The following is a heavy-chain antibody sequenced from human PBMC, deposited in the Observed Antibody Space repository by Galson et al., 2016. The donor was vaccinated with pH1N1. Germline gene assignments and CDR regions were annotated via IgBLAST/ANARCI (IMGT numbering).Heavy chain of an antibody. Sequence: SETLSLTCTVSGGSLSSRNFYGGWIRQPPGKGLEWIGNIHYSGFTHYDSSLQSRVTISVDTSEKQFSLRLSSVTAADTAVYYCASLVRGSYPDPLYYFDFWGLGTLVTVSS. D-gene: IGHD1-26*01. V-gene: IGHV4-39*01. CDR3: ASLVRGSYPDPLYYFDF. J-gene: IGHJ4*02. CDR2: IHYSGFT. CDR1: GGSLSSRNFY.